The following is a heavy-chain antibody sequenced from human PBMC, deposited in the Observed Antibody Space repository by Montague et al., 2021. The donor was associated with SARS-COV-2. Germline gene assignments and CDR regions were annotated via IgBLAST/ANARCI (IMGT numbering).Heavy chain of an antibody. CDR3: ARGRRILLWFGELLSGGDYYGMDV. V-gene: IGHV4-34*01. D-gene: IGHD3-10*01. Sequence: ETLSLSCAVYGGSFSGYYWSWIRQPPGKGLEWIGEINHSGSTNYNPSLKSRVTISVDTSKNQFSLKLSSVTAADTAVYYCARGRRILLWFGELLSGGDYYGMDVWGQGTTVTVSS. CDR2: INHSGST. J-gene: IGHJ6*02. CDR1: GGSFSGYY.